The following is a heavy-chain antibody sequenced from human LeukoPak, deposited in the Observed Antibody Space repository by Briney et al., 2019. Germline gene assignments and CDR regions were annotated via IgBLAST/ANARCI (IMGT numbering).Heavy chain of an antibody. V-gene: IGHV3-21*01. J-gene: IGHJ4*02. CDR1: GFTFSSYS. D-gene: IGHD6-13*01. CDR2: ISSSSSYI. Sequence: GGSLRLSCAASGFTFSSYSMNWVRQAPGKGLEWVSSISSSSSYIYYADSVKGRFTISRDNAKNSLYLQMNSLRAEDTAVYCCARRPVRLIAAAGYFDYWGQGTLVTVSS. CDR3: ARRPVRLIAAAGYFDY.